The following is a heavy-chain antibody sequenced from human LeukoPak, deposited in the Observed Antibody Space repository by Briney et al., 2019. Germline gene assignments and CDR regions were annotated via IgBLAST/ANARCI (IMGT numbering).Heavy chain of an antibody. CDR1: GGSISSSSYY. J-gene: IGHJ5*02. Sequence: SETLSLTCTVSGGSISSSSYYWGWIRQPPGKGLEWIRSIYYSGSTYYNPSLKSRVTISVDTSKNQFSLKLSSLTATDTAVYYCASSKYYYASGSYSPWGQGTLVTVSS. V-gene: IGHV4-39*01. D-gene: IGHD3-10*01. CDR3: ASSKYYYASGSYSP. CDR2: IYYSGST.